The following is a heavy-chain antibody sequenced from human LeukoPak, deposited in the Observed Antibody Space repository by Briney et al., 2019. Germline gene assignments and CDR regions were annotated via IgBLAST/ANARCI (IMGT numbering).Heavy chain of an antibody. J-gene: IGHJ4*02. Sequence: PGGSLRLSCVASGYRFSPYWMSWVRQAPGKRLEWVASISDGGRATYYVDSVRGRFTISRDDARNSLFLQMNGLRADDTAVYYCTRENYVPDSWGQGTLVTVSS. CDR1: GYRFSPYW. CDR3: TRENYVPDS. V-gene: IGHV3-7*03. D-gene: IGHD3-10*02. CDR2: ISDGGRAT.